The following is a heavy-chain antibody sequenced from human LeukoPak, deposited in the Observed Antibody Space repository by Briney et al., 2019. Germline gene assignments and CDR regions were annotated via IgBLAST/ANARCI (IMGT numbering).Heavy chain of an antibody. V-gene: IGHV3-30*18. Sequence: GGSLRLSCAASGFTFSSYGMHWVRQAPGKGLEWVAVISYDGSNKYYADPVKGRFTISRDNSKNTLYLQMNSLRAEDTAVYYCAKDLKRYSYGHPGPWGQGTLVTVSS. J-gene: IGHJ5*02. CDR1: GFTFSSYG. D-gene: IGHD5-18*01. CDR2: ISYDGSNK. CDR3: AKDLKRYSYGHPGP.